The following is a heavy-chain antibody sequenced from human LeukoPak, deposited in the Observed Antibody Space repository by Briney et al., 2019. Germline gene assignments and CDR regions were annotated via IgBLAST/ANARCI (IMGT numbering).Heavy chain of an antibody. J-gene: IGHJ4*02. Sequence: PGGSLRLSCAASGFTFDDYAMHWVRQAPGKGLEWVSGISWNSGSIGYADSVKGRFTISRDNAKNSLYLQMNSLRAEDTALYYRAKAPDYWGQGTLVTVSS. V-gene: IGHV3-9*01. CDR1: GFTFDDYA. CDR3: AKAPDY. CDR2: ISWNSGSI.